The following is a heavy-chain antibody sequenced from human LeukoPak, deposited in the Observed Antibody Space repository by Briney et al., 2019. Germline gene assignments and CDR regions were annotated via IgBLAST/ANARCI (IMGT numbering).Heavy chain of an antibody. V-gene: IGHV3-7*01. Sequence: GGSLRLSCAASGFTFSSYWMSWVRQAPGKGLEWVANINQDGSEKYYVDSVKGRFTISRDNAKNSLYLQMNSLRAEDTAVYYCAREWAVPAASGLDVWGKGTTVTVSS. CDR2: INQDGSEK. CDR3: AREWAVPAASGLDV. CDR1: GFTFSSYW. D-gene: IGHD2-2*01. J-gene: IGHJ6*04.